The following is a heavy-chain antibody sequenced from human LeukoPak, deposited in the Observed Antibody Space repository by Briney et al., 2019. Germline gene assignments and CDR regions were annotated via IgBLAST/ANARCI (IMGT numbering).Heavy chain of an antibody. CDR3: ARGPDSSGYYYLWDY. J-gene: IGHJ4*02. CDR2: IYYSGST. V-gene: IGHV4-30-4*01. CDR1: GGSISSGDYY. D-gene: IGHD3-22*01. Sequence: SQTLSLTCTVSGGSISSGDYYWSWIRQPPGNGLECIGYIYYSGSTYYNPSLKSRVTISVDTSKNQFSLKLSSVTAADTAVYYCARGPDSSGYYYLWDYWGQGTLVTVSS.